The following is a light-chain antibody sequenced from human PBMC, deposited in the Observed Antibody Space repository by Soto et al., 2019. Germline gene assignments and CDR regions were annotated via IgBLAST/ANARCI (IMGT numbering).Light chain of an antibody. CDR1: QSISSW. V-gene: IGKV1-5*03. J-gene: IGKJ3*01. CDR3: QQSFT. Sequence: DIQMTQSPSTLSASVGDRVTITCRASQSISSWLAWYQQKPGKAPKLLIYKASSLESGVPSRFSGSGSGTEFNLTIRSLQTDAFVTSYCQQSFTFGPGTKVDIK. CDR2: KAS.